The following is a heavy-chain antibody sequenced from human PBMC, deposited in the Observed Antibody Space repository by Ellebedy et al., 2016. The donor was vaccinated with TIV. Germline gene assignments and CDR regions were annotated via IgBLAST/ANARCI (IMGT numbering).Heavy chain of an antibody. V-gene: IGHV3-30-3*01. CDR1: GFTFTSYA. Sequence: PGGSLRLSCVASGFTFTSYAMHWVRQAPGKGLEWVAVISYDGSKKYYSDSVNGRFTISRDNSKNTLYLQMNSLRAEDTAVYYCARDMANKGSITMVRGVDYWGQGTLVTVSS. D-gene: IGHD3-10*01. CDR2: ISYDGSKK. CDR3: ARDMANKGSITMVRGVDY. J-gene: IGHJ4*02.